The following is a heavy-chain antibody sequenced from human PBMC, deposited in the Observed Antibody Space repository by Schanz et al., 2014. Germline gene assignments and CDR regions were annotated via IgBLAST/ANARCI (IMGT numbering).Heavy chain of an antibody. Sequence: QVQLQESGPGLVKPSQTLSLTCTVSGDSISNTPYYWTWIRQHPGKGLEWIGYIFFSGATHQNPSPRSRMSISIDTSKNQFSLDLTSVTAADTAVYYCARGGFWGSYYGLFDYWGQGALVTVSS. J-gene: IGHJ4*02. CDR3: ARGGFWGSYYGLFDY. D-gene: IGHD1-26*01. CDR1: GDSISNTPYY. CDR2: IFFSGAT. V-gene: IGHV4-31*03.